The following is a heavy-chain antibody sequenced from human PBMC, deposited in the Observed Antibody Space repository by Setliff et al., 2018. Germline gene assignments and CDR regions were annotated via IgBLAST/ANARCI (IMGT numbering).Heavy chain of an antibody. V-gene: IGHV4-59*12. J-gene: IGHJ6*03. D-gene: IGHD3-22*01. CDR2: IYYSGST. Sequence: SETLSLTCAVYGESFSGYFWSWIRQPPGKGLEWIGYIYYSGSTNYNPSLKSRVTISVDTSKNQFSLKLSSVTATDTAVYYCAREGVDSRSSTDYRYYMDVWGKGTTVTVSS. CDR1: GESFSGYF. CDR3: AREGVDSRSSTDYRYYMDV.